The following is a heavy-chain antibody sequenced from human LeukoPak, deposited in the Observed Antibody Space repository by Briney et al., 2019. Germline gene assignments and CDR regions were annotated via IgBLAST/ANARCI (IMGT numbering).Heavy chain of an antibody. Sequence: PGGSLRLSCAASGFTFSSYGMHWVRQAPGRGLERVAFIRYDGSNKYYADSVKGRFTISRDNSKNTLYLQMNSLRAEDTAVYYCAKDQVRVHIVVVIPSPSGTSLDYWGQGTLVTVSS. CDR3: AKDQVRVHIVVVIPSPSGTSLDY. CDR2: IRYDGSNK. V-gene: IGHV3-30*02. CDR1: GFTFSSYG. J-gene: IGHJ4*02. D-gene: IGHD2-21*01.